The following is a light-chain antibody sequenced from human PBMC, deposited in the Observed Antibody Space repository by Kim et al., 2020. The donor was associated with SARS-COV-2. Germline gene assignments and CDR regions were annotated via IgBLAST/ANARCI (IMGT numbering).Light chain of an antibody. CDR3: QQYTSFPYT. CDR1: QSLTTW. CDR2: QVS. J-gene: IGKJ2*01. V-gene: IGKV1-5*03. Sequence: DIQMTQSPSTLSASIGDRVTITCRTSQSLTTWLAWYQLKPGKAPKLLIYQVSNLETGVPSRFSGSGSGTEFTLTISSLQPDDFASYYCQQYTSFPYTIGQGTKLEI.